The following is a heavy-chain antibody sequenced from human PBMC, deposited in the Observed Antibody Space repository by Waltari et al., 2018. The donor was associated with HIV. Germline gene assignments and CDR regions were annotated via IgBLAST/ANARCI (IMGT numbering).Heavy chain of an antibody. D-gene: IGHD1-26*01. Sequence: EAQLVESGGDLVQPGGSLSLSCGASGFGFSDYWMSWGRQAPGKGLEWVANINKDGSVQNYVDSVKGRFTISRDNGQNSLFLQMSSLRAEDTAIYYCARDPYSVANIWGQGTTVTVSS. CDR1: GFGFSDYW. CDR3: ARDPYSVANI. V-gene: IGHV3-7*03. J-gene: IGHJ6*02. CDR2: INKDGSVQ.